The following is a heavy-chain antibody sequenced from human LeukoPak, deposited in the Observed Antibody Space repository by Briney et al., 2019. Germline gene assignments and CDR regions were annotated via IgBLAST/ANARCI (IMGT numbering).Heavy chain of an antibody. CDR2: ISGSTS. CDR1: GFTFSIYA. CDR3: AKVGWQWLVPYYFDY. Sequence: GGSLRLSCAASGFTFSIYAMSWVRQAPGKGLEWVSGISGSTSYYADSVKGRFTISRDNSKNTLYLQMNSLRAEDTAVYYCAKVGWQWLVPYYFDYWGQGTLVTVSS. D-gene: IGHD6-19*01. V-gene: IGHV3-23*01. J-gene: IGHJ4*02.